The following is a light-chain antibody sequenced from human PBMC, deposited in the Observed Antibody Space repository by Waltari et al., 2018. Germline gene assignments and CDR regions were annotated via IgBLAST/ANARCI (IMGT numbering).Light chain of an antibody. CDR2: RNN. CDR3: AAWDYSLDGHVL. Sequence: QSVLTQPPSASGTPGQRVTISCSGSNSNVGSNSVNWYQQVPGTAPKLLIYRNNQRPSGVPDRFSGSKSGTSASLAISGLQSEDEADYYCAAWDYSLDGHVLFGGGTKLTVL. V-gene: IGLV1-44*01. J-gene: IGLJ2*01. CDR1: NSNVGSNS.